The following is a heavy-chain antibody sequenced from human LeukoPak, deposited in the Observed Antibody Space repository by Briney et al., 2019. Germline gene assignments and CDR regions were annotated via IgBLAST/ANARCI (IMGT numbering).Heavy chain of an antibody. CDR3: AKASQYNGNDPEVY. Sequence: GGSLRLSCAASGFTFSSYGMSWVRQAPGKGLEWVSAISGSGGSTYYADSVKGRFTISRENSKNTLYLQMNGLRAEDTAVYYCAKASQYNGNDPEVYWGQGTLVTVSS. CDR2: ISGSGGST. CDR1: GFTFSSYG. J-gene: IGHJ4*02. D-gene: IGHD1-20*01. V-gene: IGHV3-23*01.